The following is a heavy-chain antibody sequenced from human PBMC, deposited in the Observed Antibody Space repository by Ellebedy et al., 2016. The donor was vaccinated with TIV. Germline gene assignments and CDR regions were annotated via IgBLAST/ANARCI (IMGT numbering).Heavy chain of an antibody. D-gene: IGHD3-3*01. CDR1: GGSISSYY. J-gene: IGHJ4*02. Sequence: SETLSLTXTVSGGSISSYYWSWIRQPPGKGLEWIGYIYYSGSTNYNPSLKSRVTISVDTSKNQFSLKLSSVTAADTAVYYCARGSGYRGFDYWGQGTLVTVSS. V-gene: IGHV4-59*01. CDR2: IYYSGST. CDR3: ARGSGYRGFDY.